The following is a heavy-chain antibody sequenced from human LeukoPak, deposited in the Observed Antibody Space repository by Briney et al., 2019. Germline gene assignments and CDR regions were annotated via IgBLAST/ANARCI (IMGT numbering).Heavy chain of an antibody. CDR2: ISGSGKSNSP. J-gene: IGHJ6*03. Sequence: AGGSLRLSCVASGFTFDSYAMSWVRQAPGKGLEWVSAISGSGKSNSPWYADSVRGRFTISRDNSKNTVYLHMNSLRADDTAVYYCAQESAAYPGYYYYYMDVWGKGTTVTVSS. CDR3: AQESAAYPGYYYYYMDV. D-gene: IGHD6-13*01. V-gene: IGHV3-23*01. CDR1: GFTFDSYA.